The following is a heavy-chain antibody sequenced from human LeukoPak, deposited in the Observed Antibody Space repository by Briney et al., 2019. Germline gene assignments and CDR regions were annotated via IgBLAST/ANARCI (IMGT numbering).Heavy chain of an antibody. CDR3: ASWGTGYSYGYGDYDYMDV. CDR1: GGSISSSSYY. D-gene: IGHD5-18*01. CDR2: IYYSGST. Sequence: SETLSLTCTVSGGSISSSSYYWGWIRQPPGKGLEWIGSIYYSGSTYYNPSLKSRVTISVDTSKNQFSLKLSSVTAADTAVYYCASWGTGYSYGYGDYDYMDVWGKGTTVTVSS. V-gene: IGHV4-39*07. J-gene: IGHJ6*03.